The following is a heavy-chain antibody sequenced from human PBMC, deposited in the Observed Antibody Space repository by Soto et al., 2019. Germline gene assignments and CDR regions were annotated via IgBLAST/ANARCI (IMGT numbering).Heavy chain of an antibody. CDR1: SGSISSSNW. CDR2: IYHSGST. CDR3: ARAGGYGDYAYFDY. D-gene: IGHD4-17*01. Sequence: SETLSPTRAVSSGSISSSNWWGWVRQPPGKGLEWIGEIYHSGSTNYNPSLKSRVTISVDKSKNQFSLKLSSVTAADTAVYYCARAGGYGDYAYFDYWGQGTLVTV. V-gene: IGHV4-4*02. J-gene: IGHJ4*02.